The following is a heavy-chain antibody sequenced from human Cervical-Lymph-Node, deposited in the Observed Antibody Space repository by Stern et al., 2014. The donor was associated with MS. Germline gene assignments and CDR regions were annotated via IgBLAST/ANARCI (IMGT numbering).Heavy chain of an antibody. CDR1: GYSFTNYW. J-gene: IGHJ5*02. V-gene: IGHV5-51*01. Sequence: DQLVQCGAEVKKPGESLKISCQGSGYSFTNYWIIWVRQMPGKGLEWMGSIYPGDSDTRYSPSFQGHSTFSADKSISTAYLQWSSLKASDTAMYYCARRGSSRWFDPWGQGTLVTVSS. D-gene: IGHD1-26*01. CDR3: ARRGSSRWFDP. CDR2: IYPGDSDT.